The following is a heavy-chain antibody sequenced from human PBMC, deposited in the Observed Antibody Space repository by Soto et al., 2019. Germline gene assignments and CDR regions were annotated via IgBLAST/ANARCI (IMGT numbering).Heavy chain of an antibody. D-gene: IGHD5-12*01. Sequence: SETLSLTCTVSGGSISSGDYYWSWIRQPPGKGLEWIGYIYYSGSTYYNPSLKSRVTISVDTSKNQFSLKLSSVTAADTAVYYCARVNIVAFMIDYWGQGTLVTVS. CDR2: IYYSGST. CDR3: ARVNIVAFMIDY. J-gene: IGHJ4*02. CDR1: GGSISSGDYY. V-gene: IGHV4-30-4*01.